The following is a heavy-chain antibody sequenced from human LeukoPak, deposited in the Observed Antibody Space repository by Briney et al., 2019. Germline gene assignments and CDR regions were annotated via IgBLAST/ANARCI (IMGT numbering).Heavy chain of an antibody. J-gene: IGHJ5*02. V-gene: IGHV1-18*01. Sequence: GASVKVSCKASGYTFTSYGISWVRQAPGQGLEWMGWISVYNGNTNYAQKLQDRVTMTTDTSTSTAYMELRSLRSDDTAVYHCARASYSGYPYNWFDPWGQGTLVTVSS. CDR3: ARASYSGYPYNWFDP. CDR1: GYTFTSYG. CDR2: ISVYNGNT. D-gene: IGHD5-12*01.